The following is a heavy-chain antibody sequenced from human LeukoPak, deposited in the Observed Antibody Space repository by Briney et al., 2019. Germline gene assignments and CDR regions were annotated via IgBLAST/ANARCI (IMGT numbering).Heavy chain of an antibody. V-gene: IGHV3-7*03. CDR1: GFTFSAYW. Sequence: PGGSLRLSCAASGFTFSAYWMSWVRQAPGKGLEGVANIKQDGSDKYYVDSVKGRFTISRDNAKNSLYLQMNSLRAEDTAVYYCARKTVVGSYFDYWGQGTPVTVSS. J-gene: IGHJ4*02. D-gene: IGHD4-23*01. CDR2: IKQDGSDK. CDR3: ARKTVVGSYFDY.